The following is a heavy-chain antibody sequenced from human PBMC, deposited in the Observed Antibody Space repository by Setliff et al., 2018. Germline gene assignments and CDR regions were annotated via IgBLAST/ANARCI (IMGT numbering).Heavy chain of an antibody. J-gene: IGHJ4*02. V-gene: IGHV4-61*02. D-gene: IGHD6-19*01. Sequence: PSETLSLTCTVPGGSISSGSYYWSWIRQPAGKGLEWIGRIYTSGSTNYNPSLKSRVTISVDTSKNQFSLKLSSVTAADTAVYYCARADSSGSRMFSLDYWGQGTLVTVSS. CDR3: ARADSSGSRMFSLDY. CDR2: IYTSGST. CDR1: GGSISSGSYY.